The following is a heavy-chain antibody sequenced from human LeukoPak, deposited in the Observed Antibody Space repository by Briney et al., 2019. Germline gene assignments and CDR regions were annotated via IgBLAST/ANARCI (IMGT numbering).Heavy chain of an antibody. V-gene: IGHV3-74*01. J-gene: IGHJ4*02. CDR1: GFTFINFL. D-gene: IGHD5-24*01. Sequence: AGGSLRLSCAASGFTFINFLMHWVRQAPGKGLVWVSHINSAGSTTSYADSVKGRFTIARDDAKNTVYLQMNSLRAEDTAVYYCARGRQGTDVYTDYWGQGTLVTVSS. CDR2: INSAGSTT. CDR3: ARGRQGTDVYTDY.